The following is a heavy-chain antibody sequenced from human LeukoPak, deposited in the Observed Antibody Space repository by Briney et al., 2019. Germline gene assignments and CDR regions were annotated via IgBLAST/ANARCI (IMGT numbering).Heavy chain of an antibody. V-gene: IGHV4-59*01. J-gene: IGHJ6*03. Sequence: SETLSLTCTVSGGSISSYYWSWIRQPPGKGLEWIGYIYYSGSTNYNPSLKSRVTISVDMSKNQFSLKLSSVTAADTAVYYCARGLGATRGYYYYYYMDVWGKGTTVTVSS. CDR3: ARGLGATRGYYYYYYMDV. D-gene: IGHD1-26*01. CDR2: IYYSGST. CDR1: GGSISSYY.